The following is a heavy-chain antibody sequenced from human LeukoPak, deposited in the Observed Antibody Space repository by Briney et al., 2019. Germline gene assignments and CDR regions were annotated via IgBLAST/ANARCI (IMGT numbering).Heavy chain of an antibody. D-gene: IGHD4-17*01. Sequence: PGGSLRLSCASSGFTFADYAMHWVRQSPGKGLEWISLISRDGSSTYYGDAVKGRFTTFRDNSKNYLFLQMDSLRVDDTAFYFCAKDHDSGDYLAFYMDVWGKGTTVTVSS. CDR2: ISRDGSST. CDR3: AKDHDSGDYLAFYMDV. J-gene: IGHJ6*03. CDR1: GFTFADYA. V-gene: IGHV3-43D*04.